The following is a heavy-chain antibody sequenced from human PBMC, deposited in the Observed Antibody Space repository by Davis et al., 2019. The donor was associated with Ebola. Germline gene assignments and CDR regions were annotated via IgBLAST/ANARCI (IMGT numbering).Heavy chain of an antibody. CDR2: IYYSGST. V-gene: IGHV4-59*12. Sequence: SETLSLTCTVSGGSISSYYWSWIRQPPGKGLEWIGYIYYSGSTNYNPSLKSRVTISVDTSKNQFSLKLSSVTAADTAVYYCARGRKYYYDSSGYLPLDIWGQGTMVTVSS. J-gene: IGHJ3*02. D-gene: IGHD3-22*01. CDR1: GGSISSYY. CDR3: ARGRKYYYDSSGYLPLDI.